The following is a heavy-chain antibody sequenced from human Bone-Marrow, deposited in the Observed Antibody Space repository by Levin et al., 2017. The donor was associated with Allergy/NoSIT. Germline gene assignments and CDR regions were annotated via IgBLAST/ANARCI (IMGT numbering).Heavy chain of an antibody. Sequence: GESLKISCAASGFTFSSYWMSWVRQAPGKGLEWVANIKQDGSEKYYVDSVKGRSTISRDNAKNSLYLQMNSLRAEDTAVYYCARDPAVAALDAFDIWGQGTMVTVSS. CDR3: ARDPAVAALDAFDI. J-gene: IGHJ3*02. V-gene: IGHV3-7*01. CDR1: GFTFSSYW. CDR2: IKQDGSEK. D-gene: IGHD6-19*01.